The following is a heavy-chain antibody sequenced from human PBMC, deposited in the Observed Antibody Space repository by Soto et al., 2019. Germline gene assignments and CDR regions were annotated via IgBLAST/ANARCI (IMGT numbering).Heavy chain of an antibody. Sequence: GGSLRLSCAASGFTFSSYAMHWVRQAPGKGLEWVAVIKNDGSNTYYADSVKGRFTISRDNAKNTLYLQMNSLRAEDTALYYCANVFDFWGQGTMVTVSS. CDR1: GFTFSSYA. J-gene: IGHJ3*01. CDR2: IKNDGSNT. V-gene: IGHV3-30*04. CDR3: ANVFDF.